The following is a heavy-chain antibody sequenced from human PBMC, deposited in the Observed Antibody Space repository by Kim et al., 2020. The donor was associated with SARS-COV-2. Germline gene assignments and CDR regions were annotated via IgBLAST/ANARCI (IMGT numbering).Heavy chain of an antibody. CDR2: ISSSSSTI. J-gene: IGHJ4*02. V-gene: IGHV3-48*02. CDR1: GFTFSSYS. CDR3: ARDDYGGNSGLLDY. D-gene: IGHD4-17*01. Sequence: GGSLRLSCAASGFTFSSYSMNWVRQAPGKGLEWVSYISSSSSTIYYADSVKGRFTISRDNAKNSLYLQMNSLRDEDTAVYYCARDDYGGNSGLLDYWGQGTLVTVSS.